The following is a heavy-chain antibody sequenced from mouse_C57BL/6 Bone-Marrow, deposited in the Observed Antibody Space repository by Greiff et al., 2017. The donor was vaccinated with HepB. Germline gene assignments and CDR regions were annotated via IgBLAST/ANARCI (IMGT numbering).Heavy chain of an antibody. D-gene: IGHD2-3*01. J-gene: IGHJ2*01. CDR2: IYPGGGYT. V-gene: IGHV1-63*01. Sequence: QVQLKQSGAELVRPGTSVQMSCKASGYTFTNYWIGWAKQRPGHGLEWIGEIYPGGGYTNYNEKFKGKATLTADKSSSTAYMQFSSLTSEDSAIYYCARCDGYYLDYWGQGTTLTVSS. CDR3: ARCDGYYLDY. CDR1: GYTFTNYW.